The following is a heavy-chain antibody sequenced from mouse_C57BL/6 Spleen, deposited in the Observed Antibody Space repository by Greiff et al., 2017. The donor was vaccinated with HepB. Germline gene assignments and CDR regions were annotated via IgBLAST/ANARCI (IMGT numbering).Heavy chain of an antibody. CDR2: IDPENGDT. CDR3: TTPYDYDGAYFDY. Sequence: VHVKQSGAELVRPGASVKLSCTASGFNIKDDYMHWVKQRPEQGLEWIGWIDPENGDTEYASKFQGKATITADTSSNTAYLQLSSLTSEDTAVYYCTTPYDYDGAYFDYWGQGTTLTVSS. CDR1: GFNIKDDY. V-gene: IGHV14-4*01. J-gene: IGHJ2*01. D-gene: IGHD2-4*01.